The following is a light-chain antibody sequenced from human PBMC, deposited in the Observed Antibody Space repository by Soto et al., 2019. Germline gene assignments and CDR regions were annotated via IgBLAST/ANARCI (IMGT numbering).Light chain of an antibody. J-gene: IGLJ1*01. Sequence: QSVLTQPPSASGSPGQSVTISCTGTSNDVGHSSFISWYQQHPGKGPKLIIYEVSKRPSGVPDRFSGSKSGNTASLSVSGLQDEDDDDYFCNARADNGQNVFGTGTKLTVL. V-gene: IGLV2-8*01. CDR3: NARADNGQNV. CDR1: SNDVGHSSF. CDR2: EVS.